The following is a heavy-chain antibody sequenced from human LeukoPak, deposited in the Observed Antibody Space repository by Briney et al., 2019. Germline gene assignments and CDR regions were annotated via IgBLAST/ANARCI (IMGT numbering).Heavy chain of an antibody. D-gene: IGHD3-22*01. CDR2: ISAYNGNT. CDR3: ARTSNYYDNSGYYY. J-gene: IGHJ4*02. V-gene: IGHV1-18*01. CDR1: GYTFTSYG. Sequence: ASVKVSCKASGYTFTSYGISWVRQAPGQGLEWMGWISAYNGNTNYAQKLQGRVTMTTDTSTSTAYMELRSLRSDDTAVYYCARTSNYYDNSGYYYWGQGTLVIVSS.